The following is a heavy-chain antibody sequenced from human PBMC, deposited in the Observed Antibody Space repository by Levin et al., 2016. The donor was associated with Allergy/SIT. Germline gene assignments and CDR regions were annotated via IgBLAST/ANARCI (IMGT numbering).Heavy chain of an antibody. CDR2: IWYDGSNK. CDR3: AKDDGYNPGDY. V-gene: IGHV3-30*02. D-gene: IGHD5-24*01. CDR1: GFTFSSYG. J-gene: IGHJ4*02. Sequence: GGSLRLSCAASGFTFSSYGMHWVRQAPGKGLEWVAVIWYDGSNKYYADSVKGRFTISRDNSKNTLYLQMNSLRAEDTAVYYCAKDDGYNPGDYWGQGTLVTVSS.